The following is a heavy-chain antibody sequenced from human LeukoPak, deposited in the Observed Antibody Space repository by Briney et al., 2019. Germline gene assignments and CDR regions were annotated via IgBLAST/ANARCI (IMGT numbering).Heavy chain of an antibody. J-gene: IGHJ3*02. CDR3: ARAGEEVGRMAFDI. V-gene: IGHV3-21*01. CDR1: GFTFSSYT. D-gene: IGHD1-26*01. CDR2: ISRSGSQT. Sequence: GGSLRLSCAASGFTFSSYTMNWVRQAPGKGLEWVSSISRSGSQTYYADSVKGRFTISRDNAKNSLYLQMNSLRAEDTAVYYCARAGEEVGRMAFDIWGGGTMVTV.